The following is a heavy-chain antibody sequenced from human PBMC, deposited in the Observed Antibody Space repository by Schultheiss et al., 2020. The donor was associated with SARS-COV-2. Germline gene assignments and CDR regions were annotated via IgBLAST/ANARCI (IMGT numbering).Heavy chain of an antibody. D-gene: IGHD1-26*01. V-gene: IGHV4-59*12. CDR2: IYYSGST. CDR1: GDSISSYY. CDR3: AREIRVWELRGAFDI. Sequence: SETLSLTCTVSGDSISSYYWSWIRQPPGKGLEWFGYIYYSGSTNYNPSLKSRVTISVDTSKNQFSLKLSSVTAADTAVYYCAREIRVWELRGAFDIWGQGTMVTVSS. J-gene: IGHJ3*02.